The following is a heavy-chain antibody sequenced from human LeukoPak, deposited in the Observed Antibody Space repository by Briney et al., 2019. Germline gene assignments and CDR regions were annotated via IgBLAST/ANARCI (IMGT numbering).Heavy chain of an antibody. J-gene: IGHJ4*02. CDR3: ARELGYTGWYTADY. CDR2: INSGGRP. CDR1: GFTFSVYA. D-gene: IGHD6-19*01. Sequence: PGGSPRLSCAASGFTFSVYAISWLRQAPGKGLEWVSAINSGGRPYYADSVKGRFTISRDNSRDTVYLQMDSLRVEDTAVYYCARELGYTGWYTADYWGQGTLATVSS. V-gene: IGHV3-23*01.